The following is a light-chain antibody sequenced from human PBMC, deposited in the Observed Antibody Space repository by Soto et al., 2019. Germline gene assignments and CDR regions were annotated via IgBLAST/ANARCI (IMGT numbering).Light chain of an antibody. J-gene: IGKJ1*01. Sequence: EIVLTQSPGSLSLSPGERATLSCRASQSVDSSFFAWYQKKPGQAPRLLIYGASKRATGIPDRFSGSGSGTDFTLTISRLEPEDFAVYSCQQYVSSVTFGQGTKLENK. V-gene: IGKV3-20*01. CDR1: QSVDSSF. CDR2: GAS. CDR3: QQYVSSVT.